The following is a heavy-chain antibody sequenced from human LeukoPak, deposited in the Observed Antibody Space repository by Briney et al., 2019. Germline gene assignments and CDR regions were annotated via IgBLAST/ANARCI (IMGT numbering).Heavy chain of an antibody. CDR3: AKDRPIIHFDP. Sequence: GGSLRLSCAASGFTVSSNYMSWVRQAPGKGLEWVSAISGSGGGTYYAGSVKGRFTISRDNSKNTLYLQMNTLRAEDTALYYCAKDRPIIHFDPWGQGTLFTVSS. J-gene: IGHJ5*02. D-gene: IGHD2/OR15-2a*01. V-gene: IGHV3-23*01. CDR1: GFTVSSNY. CDR2: ISGSGGGT.